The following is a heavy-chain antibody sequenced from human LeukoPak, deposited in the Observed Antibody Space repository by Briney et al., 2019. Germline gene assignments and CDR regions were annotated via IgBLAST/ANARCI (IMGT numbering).Heavy chain of an antibody. Sequence: ASVKVSCKASGYTFTSYDINWVRQTTGQGLEWMGWTNPNSGNTGYAQKFQGRVTLTGNTSISTAYMELSSLRSEDTAVYYCARRQYGSGSPLYYWGQGTLVTVSS. V-gene: IGHV1-8*03. D-gene: IGHD3-10*01. J-gene: IGHJ4*02. CDR2: TNPNSGNT. CDR1: GYTFTSYD. CDR3: ARRQYGSGSPLYY.